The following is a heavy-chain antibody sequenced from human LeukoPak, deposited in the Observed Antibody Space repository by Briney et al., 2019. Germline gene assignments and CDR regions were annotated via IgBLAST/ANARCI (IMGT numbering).Heavy chain of an antibody. CDR1: GFIFSSYA. CDR2: ISGSGDGT. J-gene: IGHJ4*02. D-gene: IGHD2-2*01. Sequence: GGSLRLSCAASGFIFSSYAMNWGRQAPGKGLEWVSAISGSGDGTYYADSVKGRFTVSRDNSKNTLYLQMNNLRAEDSAVYYCAKGVGGYCSSADCRAYDNWGQGTLVTVSS. V-gene: IGHV3-23*01. CDR3: AKGVGGYCSSADCRAYDN.